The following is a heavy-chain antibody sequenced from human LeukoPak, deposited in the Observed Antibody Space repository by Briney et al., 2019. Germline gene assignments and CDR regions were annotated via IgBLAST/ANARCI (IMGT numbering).Heavy chain of an antibody. CDR3: ARDRVAAAGREFDP. V-gene: IGHV4-31*03. Sequence: SETLSLTYTVSGGSISSGGYYWSWIRQHPGKGLEWIGYIYYSGSTYYNPSLKSRVTISVDTSKNQFSLKLSSVTAADTAVYYCARDRVAAAGREFDPWGQGTLVTVSS. CDR1: GGSISSGGYY. J-gene: IGHJ5*02. CDR2: IYYSGST. D-gene: IGHD6-13*01.